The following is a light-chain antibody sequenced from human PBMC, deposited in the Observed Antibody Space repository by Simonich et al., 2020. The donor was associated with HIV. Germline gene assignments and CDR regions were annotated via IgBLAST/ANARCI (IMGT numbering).Light chain of an antibody. CDR2: GKS. CDR3: QQYDNWPLT. J-gene: IGKJ3*01. CDR1: QRVSSN. V-gene: IGKV3-15*01. Sequence: EILMTQSPATLSVSPGERATLSCRASQRVSSNLAWYQQKPGQAPRLVIYGKSTRATGIPARFSGSGSGTEFTLTISSMQSEDFAVYYCQQYDNWPLTFGPGTKVDIK.